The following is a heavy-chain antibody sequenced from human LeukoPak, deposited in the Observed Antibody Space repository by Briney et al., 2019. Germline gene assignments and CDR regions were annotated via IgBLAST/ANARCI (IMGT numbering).Heavy chain of an antibody. D-gene: IGHD2-8*01. CDR2: ISSSSSYI. V-gene: IGHV3-21*01. CDR3: ARDQLGVANY. J-gene: IGHJ4*02. Sequence: PGGSLRLSCAASGFTFSSYSMNWARQAPGEGLEWVSSISSSSSYIYYADSVKGRFTISRDNAKNSLYLQMNSLRAEDTAVYYCARDQLGVANYWGQETLVTVSS. CDR1: GFTFSSYS.